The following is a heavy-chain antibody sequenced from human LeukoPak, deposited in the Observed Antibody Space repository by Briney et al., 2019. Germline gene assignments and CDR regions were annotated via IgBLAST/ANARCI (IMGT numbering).Heavy chain of an antibody. CDR2: ISSSSSYI. CDR3: ASRRYFDWFSDPYYFDY. CDR1: GFPFSSYS. Sequence: GGSLRLSCAASGFPFSSYSMNWVRQAPGKGLEWVSSISSSSSYIYYADSVKGRFTISRDNAKNSLYLQMNSLRAEDTAVYYCASRRYFDWFSDPYYFDYWGQGTLVTVSS. J-gene: IGHJ4*02. D-gene: IGHD3-9*01. V-gene: IGHV3-21*01.